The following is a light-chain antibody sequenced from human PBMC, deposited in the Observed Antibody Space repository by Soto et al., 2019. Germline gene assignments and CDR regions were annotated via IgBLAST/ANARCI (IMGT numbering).Light chain of an antibody. V-gene: IGKV3-15*01. CDR3: QQYNNWPRTIT. J-gene: IGKJ5*01. CDR1: QSVSSN. Sequence: EIVMTQSPATLSVSPGERATLSCRASQSVSSNLAWYQQKPGQAPRLLIYGASTRATGIPARFSGSGSGTEFTLPISSLQSEDFAVYYCQQYNNWPRTITFGQGTRLEIK. CDR2: GAS.